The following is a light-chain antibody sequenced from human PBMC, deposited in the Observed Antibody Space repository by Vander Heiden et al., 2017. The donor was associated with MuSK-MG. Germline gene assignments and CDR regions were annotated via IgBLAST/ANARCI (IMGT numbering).Light chain of an antibody. V-gene: IGKV1-9*01. CDR3: HQLDSYPYT. CDR2: TTS. J-gene: IGKJ2*01. Sequence: DIQLTQSPSFLSASVGDRVTITCRASQGMSTSLAWYQQKPGKAPRLLIDTTSTLQSGFPARFGGSGSGTEFTLTVSSLQPEDFATYYCHQLDSYPYTFGQGTRLQIK. CDR1: QGMSTS.